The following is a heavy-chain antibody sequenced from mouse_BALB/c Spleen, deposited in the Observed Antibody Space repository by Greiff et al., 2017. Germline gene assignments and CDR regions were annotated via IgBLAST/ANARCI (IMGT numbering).Heavy chain of an antibody. CDR2: ISSGGST. V-gene: IGHV5-6-5*01. Sequence: EVQLVESGGGLVKPGGSLKLSCAASGFTFSSYAMSWVRQTPEKRLEWVASISSGGSTYYPDSVKGRFTVSRDNARNILYLQMSSLRSEDTAMYYCARVGDYGSSYGFAYWGQGTLVTVSA. CDR3: ARVGDYGSSYGFAY. J-gene: IGHJ3*01. CDR1: GFTFSSYA. D-gene: IGHD1-1*01.